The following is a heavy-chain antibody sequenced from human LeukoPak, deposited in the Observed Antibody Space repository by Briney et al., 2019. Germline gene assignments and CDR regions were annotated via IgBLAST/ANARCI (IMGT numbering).Heavy chain of an antibody. Sequence: ASVKVSCKASGYTFTGYYMHWARQAPGQGLEWMGWINPNSGGTNYAQKFQGRVTMTRDTSISTAYMELSRLRSDDTAVYYCARDNSVGDNAWWFDPWGQGTLVTVSS. CDR2: INPNSGGT. CDR1: GYTFTGYY. D-gene: IGHD1-26*01. V-gene: IGHV1-2*02. J-gene: IGHJ5*02. CDR3: ARDNSVGDNAWWFDP.